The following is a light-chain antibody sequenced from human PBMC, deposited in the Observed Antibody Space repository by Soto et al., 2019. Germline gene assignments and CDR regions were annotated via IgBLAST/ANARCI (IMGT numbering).Light chain of an antibody. CDR2: GDN. J-gene: IGLJ1*01. Sequence: QSVLSQPPSVSGAPGQRITLSCTGSSSNIGANYDVHWYRQVPGTAPKLLMSGDNNRPSGVADRFSGSKSGTSASLAITRLQAEDEADYYCQSYDSSLNRVFGTGTKVTVL. V-gene: IGLV1-40*01. CDR1: SSNIGANYD. CDR3: QSYDSSLNRV.